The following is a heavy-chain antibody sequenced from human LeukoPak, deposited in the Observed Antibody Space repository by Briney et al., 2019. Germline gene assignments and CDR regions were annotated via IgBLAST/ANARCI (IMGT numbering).Heavy chain of an antibody. J-gene: IGHJ5*02. V-gene: IGHV1-2*02. Sequence: ASVKVSCKASGYTLTGYYMHWVRQAPGQGLEWMGWINPNSGGTNYAQKFQGRVTMTRDTSISTAYMELSRLRSDDTAVYYCARVRAYYYDSSGYPTNWFDPWGQGTLVTVSS. CDR1: GYTLTGYY. D-gene: IGHD3-22*01. CDR2: INPNSGGT. CDR3: ARVRAYYYDSSGYPTNWFDP.